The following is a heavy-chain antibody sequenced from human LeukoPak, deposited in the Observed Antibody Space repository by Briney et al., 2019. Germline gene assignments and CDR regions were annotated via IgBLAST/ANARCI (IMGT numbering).Heavy chain of an antibody. J-gene: IGHJ3*02. CDR1: GFTFSGSA. CDR3: TRAIRHDAFDI. D-gene: IGHD2-2*02. CDR2: IRSKANSYAT. V-gene: IGHV3-73*01. Sequence: GSLRLSCAASGFTFSGSAMHWVRQASGKGLEWVGRIRSKANSYATAYAASVKGRFTISRDDSKNTAYLQMNSLKTEDTAVYYCTRAIRHDAFDIWGQGTMVTVSS.